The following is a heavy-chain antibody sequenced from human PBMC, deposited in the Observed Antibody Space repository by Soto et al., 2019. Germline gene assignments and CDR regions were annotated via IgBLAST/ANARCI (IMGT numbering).Heavy chain of an antibody. CDR1: GGTFTTYP. V-gene: IGHV1-69*01. D-gene: IGHD4-17*01. CDR2: IIPMFGTT. Sequence: QVQLVQSGAEVKKPGSSVKVSCKASGGTFTTYPINWVRQAPGQGLEWMGGIIPMFGTTNYAQKFQGRVTTTADESPSTAYMELSSLKSDDTAMFYCARQFTDGDYQYWGQGTLVTVSS. CDR3: ARQFTDGDYQY. J-gene: IGHJ4*02.